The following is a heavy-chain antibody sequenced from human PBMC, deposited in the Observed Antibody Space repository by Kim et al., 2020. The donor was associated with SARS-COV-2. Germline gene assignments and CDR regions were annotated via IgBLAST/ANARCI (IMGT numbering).Heavy chain of an antibody. CDR1: GYTFTSYD. Sequence: ASVKVSCKASGYTFTSYDINWVRQATGQGLEWMGWMNPNSGNTGYAQKFQGRVTMTRNTSISTAYMELSSLRSEETAVYSCARGERIMVRGVIIKKWFDPWGQGNLVNVSS. D-gene: IGHD3-10*01. CDR2: MNPNSGNT. J-gene: IGHJ5*02. V-gene: IGHV1-8*02. CDR3: ARGERIMVRGVIIKKWFDP.